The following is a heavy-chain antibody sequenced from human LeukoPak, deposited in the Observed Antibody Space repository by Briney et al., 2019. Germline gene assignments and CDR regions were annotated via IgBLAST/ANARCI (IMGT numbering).Heavy chain of an antibody. CDR3: ARQNHGYELGTFSY. V-gene: IGHV4-59*08. CDR2: ISYSGST. D-gene: IGHD5-12*01. Sequence: SETLSLTCTLSGRSIKSYYWRSIRQPPGKGLEWIAYISYSGSTNYNPSLRSRVTISLYTSKNHFSLKLSSVSAPDTAVYYCARQNHGYELGTFSYCGQGILVTVSS. CDR1: GRSIKSYY. J-gene: IGHJ4*02.